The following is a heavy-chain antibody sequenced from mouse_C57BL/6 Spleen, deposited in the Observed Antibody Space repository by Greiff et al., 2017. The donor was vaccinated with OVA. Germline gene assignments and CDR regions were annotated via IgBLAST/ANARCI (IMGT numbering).Heavy chain of an antibody. J-gene: IGHJ3*01. CDR2: INPSTGGT. CDR1: GYSFTGYY. CDR3: AKGGYYYGSSYSFAY. D-gene: IGHD1-1*01. Sequence: VQLQQSGPELVKPGASVKISCKASGYSFTGYYMNWVKQSPEKSLEWIGEINPSTGGTTYNQKFKAKATLTVDKSSSTAYMQLKSLTSEDSAVYYCAKGGYYYGSSYSFAYWGQGTLVTVSA. V-gene: IGHV1-42*01.